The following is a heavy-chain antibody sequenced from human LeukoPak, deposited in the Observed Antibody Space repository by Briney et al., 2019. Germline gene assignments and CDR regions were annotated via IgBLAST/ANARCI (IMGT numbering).Heavy chain of an antibody. D-gene: IGHD6-19*01. V-gene: IGHV4-34*01. CDR3: ASRIAVANTYYFDY. CDR1: GGSFSGYY. Sequence: SETLSLTCAVYGGSFSGYYWSWIRQPPGKGLEWIGEINHSGSTNYNPSLKSRVTISVDTSKNKFSLKLSSVTAADTAVYYCASRIAVANTYYFDYWGQGTLVTVSS. J-gene: IGHJ4*02. CDR2: INHSGST.